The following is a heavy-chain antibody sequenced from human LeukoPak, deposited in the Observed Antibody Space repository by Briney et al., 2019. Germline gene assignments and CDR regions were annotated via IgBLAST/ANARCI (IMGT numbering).Heavy chain of an antibody. D-gene: IGHD3-22*01. Sequence: GGSLRLSCAASGFTFSSYSMNWVRQAPGKGLEWVSSISSSSSYIYYADSVKGRFTISRDNAKNSLYLQMNSLRAENTAVYYCGTDRDSSGYSDYWGQGTLVTVSS. CDR1: GFTFSSYS. CDR3: GTDRDSSGYSDY. CDR2: ISSSSSYI. V-gene: IGHV3-21*01. J-gene: IGHJ4*02.